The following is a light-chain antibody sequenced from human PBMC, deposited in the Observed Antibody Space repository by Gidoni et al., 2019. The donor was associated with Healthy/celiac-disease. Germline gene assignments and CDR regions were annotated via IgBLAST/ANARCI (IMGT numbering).Light chain of an antibody. CDR2: WAS. J-gene: IGKJ4*01. Sequence: DIVMTQSQDSLAVSLGERATINCKSSQSVLYSSNNKNYLAWYQQKPGQPPKLLIYWASTRESGVPDRFSGSGSGTDFTLTICSLQAEDVAVYYCQQYYSTPLTFGGGTKVEIK. CDR3: QQYYSTPLT. CDR1: QSVLYSSNNKNY. V-gene: IGKV4-1*01.